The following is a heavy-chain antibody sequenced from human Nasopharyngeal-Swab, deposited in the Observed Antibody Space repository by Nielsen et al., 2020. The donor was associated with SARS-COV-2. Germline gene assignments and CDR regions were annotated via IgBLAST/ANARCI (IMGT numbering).Heavy chain of an antibody. CDR2: IIPILGIA. D-gene: IGHD6-13*01. Sequence: SVKVSCKASGGTFSSYAISWVRQAPGQGVEWMGRIIPILGIANYAQKFQGRVTITADKSTSTAYMELSSLRSEDTAVYYRARGNEGAAAGTGYYYYGMDVWGQGTTVTVSS. V-gene: IGHV1-69*04. CDR3: ARGNEGAAAGTGYYYYGMDV. CDR1: GGTFSSYA. J-gene: IGHJ6*02.